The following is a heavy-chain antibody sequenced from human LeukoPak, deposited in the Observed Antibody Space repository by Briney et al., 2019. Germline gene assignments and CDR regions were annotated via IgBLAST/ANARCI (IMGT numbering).Heavy chain of an antibody. V-gene: IGHV3-30*18. J-gene: IGHJ4*02. D-gene: IGHD6-6*01. CDR3: AKKRALGEVEYSSSYFDY. CDR1: GFTFSSYG. CDR2: ISCDGSNK. Sequence: PGGSLRLSCAASGFTFSSYGMHWVRQAPGKGLEWVAVISCDGSNKYYADSVKGRFTISRDNSKNTLYLQMNSLRAEDTAVYYCAKKRALGEVEYSSSYFDYWGQGTLVTVSS.